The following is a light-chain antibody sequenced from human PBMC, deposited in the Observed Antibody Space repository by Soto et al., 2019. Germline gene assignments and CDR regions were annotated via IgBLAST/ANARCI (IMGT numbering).Light chain of an antibody. CDR2: DAS. CDR1: QSVSSY. V-gene: IGKV3-11*01. Sequence: EIVLTQSPATLSLSPGERATLSCRASQSVSSYLAWYQQKPGQAPRLLIYDASNRATGIPARFSGSGSGTDFTLTISSLEPEDFAVYYCQQRSNWPPGLGGGTKVEIK. CDR3: QQRSNWPPG. J-gene: IGKJ4*01.